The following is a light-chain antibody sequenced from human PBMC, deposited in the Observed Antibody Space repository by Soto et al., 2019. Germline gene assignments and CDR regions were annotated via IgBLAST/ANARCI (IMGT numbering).Light chain of an antibody. CDR1: SSDVGSYNL. Sequence: QSALTQPASVSGSPGQSITISCTGTSSDVGSYNLVSWYQQHPGKAPKVMIYEDNKRPSGVSNRFSGYKSGNTASLTISGLQDEDEADYYCCSYAGSSTVIFGGGTKLTVL. V-gene: IGLV2-23*01. CDR2: EDN. CDR3: CSYAGSSTVI. J-gene: IGLJ2*01.